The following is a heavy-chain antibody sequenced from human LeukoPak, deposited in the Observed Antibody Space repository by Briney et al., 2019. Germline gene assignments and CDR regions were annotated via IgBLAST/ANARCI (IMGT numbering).Heavy chain of an antibody. Sequence: PGGSLRLSCAVPGFTFSGYSMKWVRQAPGKGLEWVSYISSSTTTIYHADSVKGRFTVSRDNAKSSLYLQMDSLRVEDTAVYYCATDREDYDSSGYYLSDAFDIWGQGTMVTVSS. CDR2: ISSSTTTI. V-gene: IGHV3-48*01. CDR1: GFTFSGYS. J-gene: IGHJ3*02. CDR3: ATDREDYDSSGYYLSDAFDI. D-gene: IGHD3-22*01.